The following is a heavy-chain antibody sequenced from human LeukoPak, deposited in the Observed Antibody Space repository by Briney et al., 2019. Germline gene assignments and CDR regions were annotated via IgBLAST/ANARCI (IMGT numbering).Heavy chain of an antibody. V-gene: IGHV4-34*01. CDR1: GGSFSGYY. CDR2: INHSGST. CDR3: ARVYSSSWYDNWFDP. D-gene: IGHD6-13*01. J-gene: IGHJ5*02. Sequence: SETLSLTCAVYGGSFSGYYWSWIRQPPGRGLEWIGEINHSGSTNYNPSLKSRVTISVDTSKNQFPLKLSSVTAADTAVYYCARVYSSSWYDNWFDPWGQGTLVTVSS.